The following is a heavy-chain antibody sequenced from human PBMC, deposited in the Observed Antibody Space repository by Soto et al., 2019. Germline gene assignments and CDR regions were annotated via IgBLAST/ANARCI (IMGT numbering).Heavy chain of an antibody. V-gene: IGHV4-4*07. CDR3: ARGQRFSDWFDP. CDR2: VYSSGGT. D-gene: IGHD3-3*01. J-gene: IGHJ5*02. Sequence: PSETLSLTCTVSGGSISSYYWSWIRQPPGKGLEWIGRVYSSGGTHYNPSLKSRVPISLETSKNQFSLRLMSVTVADTAVYYCARGQRFSDWFDPWGQGVLVTVSS. CDR1: GGSISSYY.